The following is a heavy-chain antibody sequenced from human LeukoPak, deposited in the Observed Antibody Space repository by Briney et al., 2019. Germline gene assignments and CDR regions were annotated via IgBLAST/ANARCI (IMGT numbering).Heavy chain of an antibody. CDR2: IKQDGSEI. V-gene: IGHV3-7*01. Sequence: PGGSLRLSCAASGFTFSSFWMSWVRQAPGKGLEWVATIKQDGSEIYYVDAVKGRFTISRDNAKNSLYLQMNSLRAEDTAVYYCARDYYDSSGYYFFVYYYYYMDVWGKGTTVTISS. J-gene: IGHJ6*03. D-gene: IGHD3-22*01. CDR3: ARDYYDSSGYYFFVYYYYYMDV. CDR1: GFTFSSFW.